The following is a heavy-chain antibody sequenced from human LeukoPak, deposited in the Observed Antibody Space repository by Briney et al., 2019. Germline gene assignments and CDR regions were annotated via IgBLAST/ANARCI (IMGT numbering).Heavy chain of an antibody. CDR3: ARDLVIVPGAFDI. Sequence: ASVKVSCKASGYTFTGYYMHWVRQAPGQGLEWMGWINPNSGGTNYAQKFQGRVTMTRDTSISTAYMELSRLRSDDTAVYYCARDLVIVPGAFDIWGQGTMVTVSS. D-gene: IGHD3-16*02. CDR1: GYTFTGYY. V-gene: IGHV1-2*02. CDR2: INPNSGGT. J-gene: IGHJ3*02.